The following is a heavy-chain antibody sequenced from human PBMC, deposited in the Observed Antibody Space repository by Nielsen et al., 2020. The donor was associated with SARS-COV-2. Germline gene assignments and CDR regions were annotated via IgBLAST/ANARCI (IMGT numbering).Heavy chain of an antibody. J-gene: IGHJ4*02. CDR3: AKGLLWFGGPGY. D-gene: IGHD3-10*01. CDR1: GFTFSSYG. CDR2: ISYDGSNK. V-gene: IGHV3-30*18. Sequence: GESLKISCAASGFTFSSYGMHWVRQAPGKGLEWVAVISYDGSNKYYADSVKGRFTISRDNSKNTLYLQMNSLRAEDTAVYYCAKGLLWFGGPGYWGQGTLVTVSS.